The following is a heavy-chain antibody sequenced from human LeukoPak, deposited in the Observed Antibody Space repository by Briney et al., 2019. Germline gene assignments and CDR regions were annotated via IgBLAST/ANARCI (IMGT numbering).Heavy chain of an antibody. CDR2: INHSGST. Sequence: PSETLSLTCAVYGGSFSGYYWSWIRQPPGKGLEWIGEINHSGSTNHNPSLKSRVTISVDTSKNQFSLKLSSVTAADTAVYYCARSTARQHDYWGQGTLVTVSS. V-gene: IGHV4-34*01. CDR3: ARSTARQHDY. D-gene: IGHD6-6*01. J-gene: IGHJ4*02. CDR1: GGSFSGYY.